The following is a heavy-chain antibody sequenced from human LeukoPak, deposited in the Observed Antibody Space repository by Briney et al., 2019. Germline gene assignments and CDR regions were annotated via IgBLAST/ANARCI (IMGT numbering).Heavy chain of an antibody. CDR1: GYTFTGYY. CDR3: ATSSPTYYYGSDKYYFDY. D-gene: IGHD3-10*01. J-gene: IGHJ4*02. Sequence: ASVKVSCKASGYTFTGYYMHWVRQAPGQGLEWMGWISTYNGDTNYAQKLQGRVTMTTDTSTNTVYMELRSLRSDDTAVYYCATSSPTYYYGSDKYYFDYWGQGTLVTVSS. V-gene: IGHV1-18*04. CDR2: ISTYNGDT.